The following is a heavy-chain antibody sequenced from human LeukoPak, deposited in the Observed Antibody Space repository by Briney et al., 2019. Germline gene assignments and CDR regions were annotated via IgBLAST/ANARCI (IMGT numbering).Heavy chain of an antibody. CDR3: ASSSRYYDSSGYYNY. CDR1: GYTFTGYC. J-gene: IGHJ4*02. D-gene: IGHD3-22*01. Sequence: RASVKVSCKASGYTFTGYCMHWVRQAPGQGLEWMGWINPNSGGTNYAQKFQGRVTMTRDTSISTAYMELSRLRSDDTAVYYCASSSRYYDSSGYYNYWGQGTLVTVSS. V-gene: IGHV1-2*02. CDR2: INPNSGGT.